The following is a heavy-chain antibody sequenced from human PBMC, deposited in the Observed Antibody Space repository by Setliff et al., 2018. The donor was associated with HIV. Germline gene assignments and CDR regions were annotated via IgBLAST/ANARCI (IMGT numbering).Heavy chain of an antibody. CDR2: IYYSGST. D-gene: IGHD6-19*01. Sequence: SETLSLTCTVSGDSVSSRSYYWSWIRQPPGKGLEWIGYIYYSGSTKHNPSLKSRVTISLDTSKNQFSLKLTSVTAADTTVYYCAKDIPGPAINSGRIKNWFDPRGEGTLVTVSS. V-gene: IGHV4-61*01. CDR3: AKDIPGPAINSGRIKNWFDP. CDR1: GDSVSSRSYY. J-gene: IGHJ5*02.